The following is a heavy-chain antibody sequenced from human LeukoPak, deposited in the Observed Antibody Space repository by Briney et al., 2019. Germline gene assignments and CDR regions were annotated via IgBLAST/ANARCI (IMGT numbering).Heavy chain of an antibody. CDR2: ISLTGGNT. Sequence: TGGSLRLSCVASGFTFTSYGMSWVRQAPGKGLEWVSSISLTGGNTYYAHSVKGRFTISRDNSKNTLDLYMNSLRAEDTALYYCAKRVAAPGRTYYFDHWGQGTLVIVSS. CDR1: GFTFTSYG. D-gene: IGHD6-13*01. J-gene: IGHJ4*02. V-gene: IGHV3-23*01. CDR3: AKRVAAPGRTYYFDH.